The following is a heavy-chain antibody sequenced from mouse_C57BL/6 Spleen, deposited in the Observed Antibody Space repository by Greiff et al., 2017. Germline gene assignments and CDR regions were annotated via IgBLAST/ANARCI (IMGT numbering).Heavy chain of an antibody. V-gene: IGHV1-69*01. CDR2: IDPSDSYT. D-gene: IGHD4-1*01. CDR1: GYTFTSYW. Sequence: QVQLQQSGAELVMPGASVKLSCKASGYTFTSYWMHWVKQRPGQGLEWIGEIDPSDSYTNYNQKFKGKSTLTVDKSSSTAYMQLSSLTSEDSAVYYCARLGREVAYFDYWGQGTTLTVSS. J-gene: IGHJ2*01. CDR3: ARLGREVAYFDY.